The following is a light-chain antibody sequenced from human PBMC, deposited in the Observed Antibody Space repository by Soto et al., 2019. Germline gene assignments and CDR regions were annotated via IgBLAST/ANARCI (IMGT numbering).Light chain of an antibody. Sequence: QPVLNQPASVSGSPGQSITISCTRTSSDVGSYNLVSWYQQHPGKAPKFMIYEVSKRPSGVSNRFSGSKSGNTASLTISGLQAEDEADYYCCSYAGSSTYVFGTGTKVTVL. CDR1: SSDVGSYNL. J-gene: IGLJ1*01. V-gene: IGLV2-23*02. CDR2: EVS. CDR3: CSYAGSSTYV.